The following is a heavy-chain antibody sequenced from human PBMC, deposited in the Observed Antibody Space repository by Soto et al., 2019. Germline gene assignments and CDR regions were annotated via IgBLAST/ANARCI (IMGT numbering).Heavy chain of an antibody. V-gene: IGHV1-69*06. Sequence: QVQLVQSGAEVKKPGSSVKVSCKASGGTFSSYAISWVRQAPGQGLEWMGGIIPIFGTANYAQKFQGRVTITADNSTSTAYMELSSLRSEDTAVYYWASYRQLVSPYYYYCGMDVWGQGTTVTVSS. J-gene: IGHJ6*02. CDR2: IIPIFGTA. CDR3: ASYRQLVSPYYYYCGMDV. CDR1: GGTFSSYA. D-gene: IGHD6-6*01.